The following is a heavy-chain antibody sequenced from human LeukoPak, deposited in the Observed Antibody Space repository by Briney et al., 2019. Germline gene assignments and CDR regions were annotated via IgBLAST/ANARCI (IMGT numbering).Heavy chain of an antibody. CDR1: GYTFTSYD. CDR2: MNPNSGNT. Sequence: ASVKVSCKASGYTFTSYDINWVRQATGQGLEWMGWMNPNSGNTGYAQKFQGRVTMTRNTSISTAYMELSSLRSEDTAVYYCARARSSWKAVDYWGQATLVTVTS. J-gene: IGHJ4*02. V-gene: IGHV1-8*01. D-gene: IGHD6-13*01. CDR3: ARARSSWKAVDY.